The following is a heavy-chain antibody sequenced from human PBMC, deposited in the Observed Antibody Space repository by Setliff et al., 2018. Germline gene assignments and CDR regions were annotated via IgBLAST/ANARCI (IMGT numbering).Heavy chain of an antibody. CDR3: ATSPYSDTSTYSSNFFDY. D-gene: IGHD3-22*01. J-gene: IGHJ4*02. V-gene: IGHV1-69*05. CDR1: GGTFSSYT. Sequence: SVKVSCKASGGTFSSYTITWMRRAPGQGLEWMGRIIPIFATTDYAQKFQGRVTITTDDSTSTAYMALSSLRSEDTAVYYCATSPYSDTSTYSSNFFDYWGQGTLVTVSS. CDR2: IIPIFATT.